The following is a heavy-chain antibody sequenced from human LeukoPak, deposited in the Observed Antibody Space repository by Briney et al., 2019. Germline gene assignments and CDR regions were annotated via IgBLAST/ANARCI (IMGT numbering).Heavy chain of an antibody. D-gene: IGHD6-19*01. CDR3: AKDLGSSGWVVDY. J-gene: IGHJ4*02. V-gene: IGHV3-23*01. CDR1: GFTFSSYG. Sequence: GGSLRLSCAASGFTFSSYGMSWVRQAPGKGLEWVLAISGSGGSTYYADSVKGRFTISRDNSKNTLYLQMNSLRAEDTAVYYCAKDLGSSGWVVDYWGQGTLVTVSS. CDR2: ISGSGGST.